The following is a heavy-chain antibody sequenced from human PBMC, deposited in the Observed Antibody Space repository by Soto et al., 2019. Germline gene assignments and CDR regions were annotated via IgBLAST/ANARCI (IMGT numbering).Heavy chain of an antibody. V-gene: IGHV6-1*01. CDR2: TYYRSKWYN. CDR3: ARGGREWLDDAFDI. D-gene: IGHD6-19*01. J-gene: IGHJ3*02. Sequence: PSQTLSLTCAISGDSVSSNSAAWNWIRQSPSRGLEWLGRTYYRSKWYNDYGVSVKSRITISPDTSKNQFSLQLNSVTPEDTAVYYCARGGREWLDDAFDIWGQGTMVTVSS. CDR1: GDSVSSNSAA.